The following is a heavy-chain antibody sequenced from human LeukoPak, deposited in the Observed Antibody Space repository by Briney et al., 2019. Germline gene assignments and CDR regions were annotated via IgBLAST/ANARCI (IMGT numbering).Heavy chain of an antibody. CDR2: ISSSGSTI. Sequence: PGGSLRLSCAASGVTFCSYEMNWVRPAPGGGLEWGSYISSSGSTIYYADSVKGRLTISRDNAKNSMYLQMNSLRADDTAVYYCAELGITMIGGVWGKGATVTISS. CDR1: GVTFCSYE. D-gene: IGHD3-10*02. CDR3: AELGITMIGGV. V-gene: IGHV3-48*03. J-gene: IGHJ6*04.